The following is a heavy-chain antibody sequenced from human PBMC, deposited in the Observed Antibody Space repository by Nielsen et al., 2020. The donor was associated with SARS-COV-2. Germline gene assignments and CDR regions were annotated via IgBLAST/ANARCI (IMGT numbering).Heavy chain of an antibody. J-gene: IGHJ3*02. CDR1: GFSFSNYA. Sequence: GESLKISCAASGFSFSNYAVHWVRQAPGKGLEWVAVISYDGSNKYYADSVKGRFTISRDNSKNTLYLQMNSLRAEDTAVYYCAKESIVVVSSGAFDIWGQGTMVTVSS. D-gene: IGHD2-2*01. V-gene: IGHV3-30-3*01. CDR2: ISYDGSNK. CDR3: AKESIVVVSSGAFDI.